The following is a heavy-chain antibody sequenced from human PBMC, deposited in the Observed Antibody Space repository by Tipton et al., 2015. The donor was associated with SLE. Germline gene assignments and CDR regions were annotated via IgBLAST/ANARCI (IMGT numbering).Heavy chain of an antibody. Sequence: SLRLSCAASGFTFSTYSMHWVRQAPGKGLEWVAVISYDGSNKYYADSVKGRFTISRDNSKNTLYLQMNSLRAEDTAVYYCARDRRHGVYDYVWGSYPDAFDIWGQGTMVTVSS. CDR1: GFTFSTYS. D-gene: IGHD3-16*02. CDR2: ISYDGSNK. V-gene: IGHV3-30-3*01. CDR3: ARDRRHGVYDYVWGSYPDAFDI. J-gene: IGHJ3*02.